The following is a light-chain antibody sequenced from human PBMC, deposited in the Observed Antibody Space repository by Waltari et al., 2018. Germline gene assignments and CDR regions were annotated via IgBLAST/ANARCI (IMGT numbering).Light chain of an antibody. CDR2: DAS. CDR1: QSVSIK. J-gene: IGKJ2*01. Sequence: EIVMTQSPANLSVSPGESATLSCRASQSVSIKLAWYQQKPGQAPRLLISDASTRATVIPPRFSGSGSGTDFTLTISSLQFEDFAVYYCQQCYSTPYTFGQGTKLEIK. V-gene: IGKV3-15*01. CDR3: QQCYSTPYT.